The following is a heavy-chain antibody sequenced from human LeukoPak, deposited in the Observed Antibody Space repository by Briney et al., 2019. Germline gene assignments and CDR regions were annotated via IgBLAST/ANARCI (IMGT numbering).Heavy chain of an antibody. D-gene: IGHD6-19*01. J-gene: IGHJ5*02. CDR2: ISDNGGST. Sequence: GGSLRLSCAASGFIFSSSGMSWVRQAPGKGLEWVSTISDNGGSTYYPDSVKGRFTISRDNSKNTLYLQMNSLRAEDTAVYYCVRGRYSSGWFKDKNWFDPWGQGIPVTVSS. CDR1: GFIFSSSG. CDR3: VRGRYSSGWFKDKNWFDP. V-gene: IGHV3-23*01.